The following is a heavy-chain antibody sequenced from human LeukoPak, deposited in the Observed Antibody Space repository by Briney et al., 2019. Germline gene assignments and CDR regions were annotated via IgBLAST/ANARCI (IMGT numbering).Heavy chain of an antibody. CDR3: TLYNH. V-gene: IGHV1-46*01. CDR2: INLNVCST. CDR1: GYTFTSYY. Sequence: ASVRVSCTASGYTFTSYYMHWVRQAPGQGLEWMGIINLNVCSTSYAQRFQGRVDMTRDTSTSTAYMELSGLRSDDTAVYYCTLYNHWGQGTLVTVSS. J-gene: IGHJ4*02. D-gene: IGHD5-24*01.